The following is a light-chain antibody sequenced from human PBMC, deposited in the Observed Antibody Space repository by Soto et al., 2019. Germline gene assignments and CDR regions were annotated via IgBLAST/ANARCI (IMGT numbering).Light chain of an antibody. CDR2: GAS. CDR1: QSVTSTY. J-gene: IGKJ3*01. Sequence: EIVLTQSPCTLSFSPLERSTLSCRASQSVTSTYLAWYQQKPGQPPRLLIYGASNRATGIPDRFSGSGSGTDFTLTISRLEPEDFTVYYCQQYHSLPTTFGPGTKVDIK. V-gene: IGKV3-20*01. CDR3: QQYHSLPTT.